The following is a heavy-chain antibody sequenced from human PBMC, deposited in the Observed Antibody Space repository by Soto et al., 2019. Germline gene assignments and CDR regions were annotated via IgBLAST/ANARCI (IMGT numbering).Heavy chain of an antibody. J-gene: IGHJ4*02. Sequence: QVQLQQWGAGLLKPSETLSLTCAVYGGSFSGYYWSWIRQPPGKGLEWIGEISHSGSTNYNPSLTSRAPTSVDTSKNQCPLQRSSVTAADTAVYYCARPEGGPGLDYWGQGTLVTVSS. CDR2: ISHSGST. CDR1: GGSFSGYY. V-gene: IGHV4-34*01. CDR3: ARPEGGPGLDY. D-gene: IGHD3-16*01.